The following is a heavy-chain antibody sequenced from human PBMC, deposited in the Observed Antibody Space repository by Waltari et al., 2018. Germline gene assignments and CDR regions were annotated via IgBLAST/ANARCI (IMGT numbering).Heavy chain of an antibody. CDR2: IRYDGSNK. CDR1: GFTFSSYG. Sequence: QVQLVESGGGVVQPGGSLRLSCAASGFTFSSYGMHWVRQAPGKGLEWVAFIRYDGSNKYYADSVKGRFTISRDNSKNTLYLQMNSLRAEDTAVYYCAKDGGGTSSGYSWGQGTLVTVSS. J-gene: IGHJ4*02. CDR3: AKDGGGTSSGYS. V-gene: IGHV3-30*02. D-gene: IGHD3-22*01.